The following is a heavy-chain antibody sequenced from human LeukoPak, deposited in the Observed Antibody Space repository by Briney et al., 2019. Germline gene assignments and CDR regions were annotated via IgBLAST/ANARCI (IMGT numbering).Heavy chain of an antibody. CDR2: IYSGGST. V-gene: IGHV3-53*01. CDR3: ARSITMVRGVNNWFDP. D-gene: IGHD3-10*01. CDR1: GLTFSSNY. Sequence: GGSLRLSCAASGLTFSSNYMIWVRQAPGKGLEWVSVIYSGGSTYYSDSVKGRFTISRDNSKNTLYLQMNSLRVEDTAVYYCARSITMVRGVNNWFDPWGQGTLVTVSS. J-gene: IGHJ5*02.